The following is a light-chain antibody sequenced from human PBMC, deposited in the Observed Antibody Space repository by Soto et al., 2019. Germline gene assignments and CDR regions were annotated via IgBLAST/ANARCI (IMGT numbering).Light chain of an antibody. J-gene: IGLJ2*01. CDR1: RSDIGGYNY. V-gene: IGLV2-14*01. CDR2: EVS. Sequence: QSALTQPASVSGSPGQSITISCTGTRSDIGGYNYVSWYQQHPGKAPKLMISEVSNRPSGVSNHFSGSKSGNTASLTISGLQPEDEADYYCSSYTSSSTLVFGGGTKLTVL. CDR3: SSYTSSSTLV.